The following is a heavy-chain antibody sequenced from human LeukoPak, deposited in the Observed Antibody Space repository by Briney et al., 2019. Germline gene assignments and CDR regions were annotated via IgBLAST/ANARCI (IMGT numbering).Heavy chain of an antibody. D-gene: IGHD1-1*01. CDR2: NTWNGGDT. Sequence: GGSLRLSCAASGFSFDAYTMSWVRQAPGKGLEWVSGNTWNGGDTGSADSVQGRFTSSSDNAKNSLYLHMTSLRAEDTAFYYCVRTGTFNWFDHWGRGTLVTVSS. CDR3: VRTGTFNWFDH. CDR1: GFSFDAYT. J-gene: IGHJ5*02. V-gene: IGHV3-20*04.